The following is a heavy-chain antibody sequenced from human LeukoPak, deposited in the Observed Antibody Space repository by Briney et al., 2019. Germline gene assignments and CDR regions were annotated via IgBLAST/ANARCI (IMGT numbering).Heavy chain of an antibody. CDR1: GGSISSGSYY. D-gene: IGHD3-9*01. CDR2: IYTSGST. V-gene: IGHV4-61*02. J-gene: IGHJ5*02. CDR3: ARIKLVIDIFSWSAP. Sequence: KPSQTLSLTCTVSGGSISSGSYYWSWIRQPAGKGLEWIGRIYTSGSTNYNPSLKSRVTISVDTSKNQFSLKLSSVTAADTAVYYCARIKLVIDIFSWSAPGGKGTLVTSS.